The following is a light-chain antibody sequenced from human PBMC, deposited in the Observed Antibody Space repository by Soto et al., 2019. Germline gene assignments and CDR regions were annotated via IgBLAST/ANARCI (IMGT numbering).Light chain of an antibody. CDR2: EVS. CDR3: SSYTSSSIWV. J-gene: IGLJ3*02. CDR1: SSDVGGYNY. V-gene: IGLV2-14*01. Sequence: QSALTQPASVSGSPGQSITISCTGTSSDVGGYNYVSWYQQHPGKAPKLMIYEVSNRPSGVSNRFSGSKSGNTASLTISGLQXEDEXXYYCSSYTSSSIWVFGGGTKLTVL.